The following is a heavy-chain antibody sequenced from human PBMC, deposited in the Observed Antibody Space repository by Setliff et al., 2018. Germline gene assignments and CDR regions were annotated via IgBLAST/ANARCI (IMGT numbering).Heavy chain of an antibody. D-gene: IGHD3-3*01. Sequence: LRLSCTASGLSYINDWVSWVRQAPGKGLEWLASINPHGSEKYYADSVKVRFTISRDNAKNSLYLQMNSLRVEDTAVYYCARDVFDFRTGQAGPWGQGTLVTVSS. CDR1: GLSYINDW. V-gene: IGHV3-7*01. CDR3: ARDVFDFRTGQAGP. J-gene: IGHJ5*02. CDR2: INPHGSEK.